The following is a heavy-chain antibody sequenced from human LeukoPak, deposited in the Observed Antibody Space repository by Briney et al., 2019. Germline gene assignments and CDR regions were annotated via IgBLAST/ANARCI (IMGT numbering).Heavy chain of an antibody. CDR2: ISGSGVST. D-gene: IGHD3-10*01. CDR1: GFTFSSYV. Sequence: GGALRLSCAAPGFTFSSYVMSWVRQAPGKGLECVSTISGSGVSTDYADSVKGRFTISRDNSKNTLYLQVNSLRAEDTAVYYCASGTSFRYFDYWGQGTLVTVSS. V-gene: IGHV3-23*01. CDR3: ASGTSFRYFDY. J-gene: IGHJ4*02.